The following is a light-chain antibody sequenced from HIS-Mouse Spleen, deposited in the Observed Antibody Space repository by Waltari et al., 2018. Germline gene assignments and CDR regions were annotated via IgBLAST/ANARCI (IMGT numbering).Light chain of an antibody. J-gene: IGLJ3*02. Sequence: QSALTQPASVSGPPGQSLTISCTGTSRDVGSYNLGSWYQQPPGKAPKLMIYDGSKWPSGVSNRFSGSKSGNTASLTISGLQAEDEADYYCCSYAGSSTWVFGGGTKLTVL. CDR1: SRDVGSYNL. CDR3: CSYAGSSTWV. CDR2: DGS. V-gene: IGLV2-23*01.